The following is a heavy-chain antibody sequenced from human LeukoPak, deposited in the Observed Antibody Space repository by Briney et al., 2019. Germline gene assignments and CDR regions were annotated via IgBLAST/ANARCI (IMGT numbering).Heavy chain of an antibody. CDR1: GFTFSSYS. Sequence: GRSLRLSCAASGFTFSSYSINWVRQAPGRGLEWVSSISSSISYIYYADSVKGRFTISRDNAKNSLYLQMTSLRAEDTAVYYCARDSEGGSSWFCPWGQGTLVTVSS. J-gene: IGHJ5*02. V-gene: IGHV3-21*01. D-gene: IGHD6-13*01. CDR3: ARDSEGGSSWFCP. CDR2: ISSSISYI.